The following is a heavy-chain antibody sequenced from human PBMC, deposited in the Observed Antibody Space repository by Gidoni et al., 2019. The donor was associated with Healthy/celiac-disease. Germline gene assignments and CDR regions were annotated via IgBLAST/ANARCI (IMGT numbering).Heavy chain of an antibody. CDR2: IYYSGST. CDR1: GGSISSSSYY. CDR3: ARRVAVAGTDYYYYGMDV. J-gene: IGHJ6*02. Sequence: QLQLQESGPGLVKPSETLSLTCTVSGGSISSSSYYWGWIRQPPGKGLEWIGSIYYSGSTYYNPSLKSRVTISVDTSKNQFSLKLSSVTAADTAVYYCARRVAVAGTDYYYYGMDVWGQGPTVTVSS. D-gene: IGHD6-19*01. V-gene: IGHV4-39*01.